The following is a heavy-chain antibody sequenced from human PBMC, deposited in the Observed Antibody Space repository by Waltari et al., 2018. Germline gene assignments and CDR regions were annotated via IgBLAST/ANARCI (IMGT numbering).Heavy chain of an antibody. D-gene: IGHD3-22*01. CDR3: AKEGVYQWRVVVMSMLDH. J-gene: IGHJ4*02. Sequence: QVQLVHSGAEVKKPGSSVKVSCKASAGTFSSDVISWVRQVPGQGLEWMGRINPVYGTTDYAQKFQGRVTLTADKSTNTAYMELSSLKSEDTGIYYCAKEGVYQWRVVVMSMLDHWGQGTLVTVSS. CDR1: AGTFSSDV. CDR2: INPVYGTT. V-gene: IGHV1-69*14.